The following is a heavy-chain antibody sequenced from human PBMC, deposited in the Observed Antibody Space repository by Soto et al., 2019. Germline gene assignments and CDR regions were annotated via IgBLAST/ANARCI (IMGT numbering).Heavy chain of an antibody. CDR2: ISNSGGST. D-gene: IGHD3-3*01. CDR3: EKGGGTWHFDY. CDR1: GFTFSSYA. V-gene: IGHV3-23*01. Sequence: GVLRLSCAASGFTFSSYAMTWVRQAPGKGLEWVSTISNSGGSTYYADSVKGRFTISRDNSKNTLYLQMNSLRAEDTAVYYCEKGGGTWHFDYWGQGTLVTVSS. J-gene: IGHJ4*02.